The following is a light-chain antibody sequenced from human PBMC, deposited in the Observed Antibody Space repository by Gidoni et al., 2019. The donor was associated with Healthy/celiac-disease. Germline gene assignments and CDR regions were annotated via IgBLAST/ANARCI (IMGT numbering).Light chain of an antibody. CDR3: QVWDSSSDHRV. CDR2: YDS. J-gene: IGLJ2*01. CDR1: NIGSKS. V-gene: IGLV3-21*04. Sequence: SYLLTQPPSVSVAPGKTARITCGGNNIGSKSVHWYQRKPGQAPVLVIYYDSDRPSGIPERFSGSNSGNTATLTISRVEAGDEADYYCQVWDSSSDHRVFGGGTKLTVL.